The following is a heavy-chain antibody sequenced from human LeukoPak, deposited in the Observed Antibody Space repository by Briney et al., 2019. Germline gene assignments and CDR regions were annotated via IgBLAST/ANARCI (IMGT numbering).Heavy chain of an antibody. CDR3: ARTTEAHSWRTRYYDYYMDV. V-gene: IGHV4-59*01. D-gene: IGHD6-13*01. Sequence: SETLSLTCTVSGGSISSYYWSWIRQPAGKGLEWIGYIYYSGSTNYNPSLKSRVTTSVDTSKNQFSLKLSSVTAADTAVYYCARTTEAHSWRTRYYDYYMDVWGKGTTVTVSS. CDR2: IYYSGST. CDR1: GGSISSYY. J-gene: IGHJ6*03.